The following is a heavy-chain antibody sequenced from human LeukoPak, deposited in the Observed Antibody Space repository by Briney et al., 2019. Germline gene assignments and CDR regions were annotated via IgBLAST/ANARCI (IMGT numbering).Heavy chain of an antibody. D-gene: IGHD3-22*01. CDR1: GGSISSGSYS. Sequence: SQTLSLTCAVSGGSISSGSYSWSWIRQPPGKGLEWIGYIYPRGSTYYNPSLKSRVTMSLDRSANQFSLNLSSVTAADTAVYYCARRRGYYYDSLDYWGQGTLVTVSS. CDR2: IYPRGST. V-gene: IGHV4-30-2*01. J-gene: IGHJ4*02. CDR3: ARRRGYYYDSLDY.